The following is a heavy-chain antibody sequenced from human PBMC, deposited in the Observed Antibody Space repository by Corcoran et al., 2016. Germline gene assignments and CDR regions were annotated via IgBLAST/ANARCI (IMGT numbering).Heavy chain of an antibody. CDR2: INPSGGST. CDR3: ARAYGITDAFDI. J-gene: IGHJ3*02. D-gene: IGHD1-26*01. CDR1: GYTFTSYY. V-gene: IGHV1-46*01. Sequence: QVQLVQSGAEVKKPGASVKVSCKASGYTFTSYYMHWVRQAPGQGLELMGIINPSGGSTSYAQKFQGRVTMTRDTSTSTVYMELSSLRSEDTAVYYCARAYGITDAFDIWGQGTMVTVSS.